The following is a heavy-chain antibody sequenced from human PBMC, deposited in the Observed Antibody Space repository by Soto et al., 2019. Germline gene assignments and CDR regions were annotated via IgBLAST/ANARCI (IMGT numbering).Heavy chain of an antibody. D-gene: IGHD3-22*01. Sequence: SVKVSCKASGGTFSSYAISWVRQAPGQGLEWMGGIIPIFGTANYAQKFQGRVTITADESTSTAYMGLSSLRSEDTAVYYCAREDDSSGYKGDAFDIWGQGTMVTVSS. V-gene: IGHV1-69*13. CDR2: IIPIFGTA. CDR1: GGTFSSYA. J-gene: IGHJ3*02. CDR3: AREDDSSGYKGDAFDI.